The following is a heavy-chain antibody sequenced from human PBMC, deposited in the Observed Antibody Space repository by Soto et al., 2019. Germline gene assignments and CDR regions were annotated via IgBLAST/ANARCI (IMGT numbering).Heavy chain of an antibody. D-gene: IGHD1-1*01. J-gene: IGHJ4*01. CDR1: GDSVTSSHW. CDR2: IYHTGST. V-gene: IGHV4-4*02. CDR3: ARGDGTGASAFHY. Sequence: QEQLQESGPGLVKPSGTLSLTCGVSGDSVTSSHWWSWVRQPPGKGLEWIGEIYHTGSTNYNPSLKSRVTMAVDKSENQLSLTLTSVTAADTAVYYCARGDGTGASAFHYWGQGTPVTVSP.